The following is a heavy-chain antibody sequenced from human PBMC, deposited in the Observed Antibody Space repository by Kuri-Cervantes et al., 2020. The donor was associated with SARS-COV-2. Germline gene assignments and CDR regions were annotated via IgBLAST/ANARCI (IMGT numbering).Heavy chain of an antibody. Sequence: GSLRLSCTVSSGSISRYYWSWIRQAPGKGLEWIGYVYYDGTTRYNPSLQSRVAISAESSKNQFSLKLSSVTTADTAVYYCARGERITMVRGVIIKEGDFDYWGQGTLVTVSS. CDR2: VYYDGTT. V-gene: IGHV4-59*01. CDR1: SGSISRYY. CDR3: ARGERITMVRGVIIKEGDFDY. D-gene: IGHD3-10*01. J-gene: IGHJ4*02.